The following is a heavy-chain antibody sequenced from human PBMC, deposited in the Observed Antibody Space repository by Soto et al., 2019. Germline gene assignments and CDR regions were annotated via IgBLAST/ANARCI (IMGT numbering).Heavy chain of an antibody. D-gene: IGHD3-22*01. Sequence: GESVKISCKGSGYSFTSYWIGWMRKMPGKGLEWMGSIYAGDSDTRYSPSFQGQVTISADKSISTAYLQWSSLNASDTAIYYCARPGYFYDSSGYSVMVTAFGISGQGTMVTVSS. CDR2: IYAGDSDT. CDR3: ARPGYFYDSSGYSVMVTAFGI. J-gene: IGHJ3*02. CDR1: GYSFTSYW. V-gene: IGHV5-51*01.